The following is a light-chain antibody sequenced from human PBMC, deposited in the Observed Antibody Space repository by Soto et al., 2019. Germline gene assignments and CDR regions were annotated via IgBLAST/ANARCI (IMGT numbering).Light chain of an antibody. CDR3: QQRSNWLT. Sequence: EIVLTQSPATLSLSPGERAPLSCRASQSVSSYLAWSQQKPGQAPRLLIYDASNRATGIPARFSGSGSGTDFTLTISSLEPEDFAVYYWQQRSNWLTFGGGTKVDIK. J-gene: IGKJ4*01. CDR1: QSVSSY. V-gene: IGKV3-11*01. CDR2: DAS.